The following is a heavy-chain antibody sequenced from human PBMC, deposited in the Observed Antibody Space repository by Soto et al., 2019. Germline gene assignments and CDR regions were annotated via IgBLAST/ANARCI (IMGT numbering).Heavy chain of an antibody. CDR3: ARGTYSNYGWGLHYFDY. Sequence: HPGGSLRLSCAASGFTFSSYWMSWVRQAPGKGLEWVANIKQDGSEKYYVDSVKGRFTISRDNAKNSLYLQMNSLRAEDTAVYYCARGTYSNYGWGLHYFDYWGQGTLVTVSS. D-gene: IGHD4-4*01. CDR2: IKQDGSEK. CDR1: GFTFSSYW. J-gene: IGHJ4*02. V-gene: IGHV3-7*01.